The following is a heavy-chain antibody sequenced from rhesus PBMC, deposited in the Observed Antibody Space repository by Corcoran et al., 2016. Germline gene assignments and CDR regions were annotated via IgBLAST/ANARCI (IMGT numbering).Heavy chain of an antibody. V-gene: IGHV1S2*01. CDR1: GYTFTDYY. Sequence: QVQLVQSGAEVKKPGSSVKVSCKASGYTFTDYYMNWVRRAPRQELGWTGWINPYKGNTKYAKKFQGRVTMTRDTSTSTAYMELSSLKSEDTAVYYCARAREYLDFFDVWGPGVLVTVSS. CDR2: INPYKGNT. CDR3: ARAREYLDFFDV. D-gene: IGHD3-3*01. J-gene: IGHJ5-1*01.